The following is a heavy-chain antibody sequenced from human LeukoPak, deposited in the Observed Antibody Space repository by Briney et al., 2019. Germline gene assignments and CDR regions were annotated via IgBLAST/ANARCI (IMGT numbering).Heavy chain of an antibody. D-gene: IGHD5-24*01. CDR2: IKQDGSKK. CDR3: TRVGYIDEGIDY. V-gene: IGHV3-7*04. Sequence: GGSLRLSCAASGFIFSDCALHWVRQAPGKGLEWVANIKQDGSKKSYVDSVKGRFTISRDNAKNSLYLQMNSLRAEDTAIYYCTRVGYIDEGIDYWGQGTLVTVSS. CDR1: GFIFSDCA. J-gene: IGHJ4*02.